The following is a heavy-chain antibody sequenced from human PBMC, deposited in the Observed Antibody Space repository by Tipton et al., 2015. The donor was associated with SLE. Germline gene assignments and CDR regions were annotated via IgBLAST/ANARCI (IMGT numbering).Heavy chain of an antibody. V-gene: IGHV4-39*07. CDR3: ARVKDYHLWVDP. CDR2: AYYTGST. D-gene: IGHD4-11*01. Sequence: TLSLTCSVSGGAISSGGYYWGWIRQPPSKELEWIGNAYYTGSTYYSPSLRRRVTISVDTSKNQFSLTLSSLTAADTAVYYCARVKDYHLWVDPWGQGTLVTVSS. J-gene: IGHJ5*02. CDR1: GGAISSGGYY.